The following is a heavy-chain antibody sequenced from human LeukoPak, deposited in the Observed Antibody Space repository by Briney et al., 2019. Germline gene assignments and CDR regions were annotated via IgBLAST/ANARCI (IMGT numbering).Heavy chain of an antibody. CDR2: ISGSGGST. CDR1: GFTFSSYA. CDR3: AKGGYSSGWYSPFDY. J-gene: IGHJ4*02. D-gene: IGHD6-13*01. V-gene: IGHV3-23*01. Sequence: GGSLRLSCAASGFTFSSYAMSWVRQAPGKGLEWVSAISGSGGSTYYADSVKGRFTISRDNSKNTLYLQMNSLRAEDTAVYYCAKGGYSSGWYSPFDYWGQGTLVTVSS.